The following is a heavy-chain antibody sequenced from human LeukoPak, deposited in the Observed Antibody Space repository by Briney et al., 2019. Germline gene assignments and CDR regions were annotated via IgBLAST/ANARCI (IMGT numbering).Heavy chain of an antibody. CDR2: INHSGST. D-gene: IGHD4-17*01. Sequence: SETLSLTCAVYGGSFSGYYWSWIRQPPGKGLEWIGEINHSGSTNYNPSLKSRVTISVDTSKNQFSLTLRPVTAADTAVYYCARAGHTVSSFDYWGQGTLVTVSS. J-gene: IGHJ4*02. CDR3: ARAGHTVSSFDY. V-gene: IGHV4-34*01. CDR1: GGSFSGYY.